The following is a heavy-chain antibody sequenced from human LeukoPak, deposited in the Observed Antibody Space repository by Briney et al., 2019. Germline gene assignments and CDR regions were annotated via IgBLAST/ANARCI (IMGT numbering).Heavy chain of an antibody. D-gene: IGHD2-15*01. V-gene: IGHV4-39*01. CDR3: ARLWYIVVVVAAMAFDI. CDR1: GGSISSSSYY. Sequence: SETLSLTCTVSGGSISSSSYYWGWIRQPPGKGLEWIGSIYYSGSTYYNPSLKSRVTISVDTSKNQFSLKLSSVTAADTAVYYCARLWYIVVVVAAMAFDIWGQGTMVTVSS. J-gene: IGHJ3*02. CDR2: IYYSGST.